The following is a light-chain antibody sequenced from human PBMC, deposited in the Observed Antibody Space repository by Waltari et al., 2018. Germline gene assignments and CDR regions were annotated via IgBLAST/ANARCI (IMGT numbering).Light chain of an antibody. CDR3: QLWDRSKSHVT. CDR2: ADT. V-gene: IGLV3-21*03. J-gene: IGLJ2*01. CDR1: DIGGQR. Sequence: YLLTQPPSVSVAPGTTARIPCGGDDIGGQRVHWYQQKPGQAPVLVVYADTNRPSGVPERFFGSKSVNTATLTIGRVEAGDEADYYCQLWDRSKSHVTFGGGTKLTVL.